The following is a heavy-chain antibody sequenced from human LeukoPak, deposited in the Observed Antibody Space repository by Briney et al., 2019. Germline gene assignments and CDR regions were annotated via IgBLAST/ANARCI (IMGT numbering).Heavy chain of an antibody. Sequence: GESLKXXXKGSGYSXXXXXXXWVRHVPGXXXXXMGIIXPXDSDTRXXXXXXXXXTXSASKSINTAYLQWSSXXASDTAMYYCATLVGYGSFFDYWGQGTLVTVSS. CDR1: GYSXXXXX. CDR2: IXPXDSDT. V-gene: IGHV5-51*01. D-gene: IGHD3-10*01. CDR3: ATLVGYGSFFDY. J-gene: IGHJ4*02.